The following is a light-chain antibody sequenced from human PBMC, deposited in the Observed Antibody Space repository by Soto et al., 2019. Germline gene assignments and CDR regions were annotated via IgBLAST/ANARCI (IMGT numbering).Light chain of an antibody. CDR1: SSDVGGYNY. Sequence: QSALTQPASVSGSPGQSITISCTGTSSDVGGYNYVSWYQQHPGKAPKLMIYDVSNRPSGVSNRFSGSKSGNTASLTISGIHAEDEADYYCSSYTSSSTLVFGGGTQLTVL. CDR2: DVS. J-gene: IGLJ2*01. CDR3: SSYTSSSTLV. V-gene: IGLV2-14*01.